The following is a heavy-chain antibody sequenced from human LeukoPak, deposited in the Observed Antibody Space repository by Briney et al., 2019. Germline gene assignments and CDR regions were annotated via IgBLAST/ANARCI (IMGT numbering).Heavy chain of an antibody. D-gene: IGHD3-9*01. Sequence: SETLSLTCAVYGGSFSGYYWSWIRQPPGKGLEWIGEINHSGSTNYNPSLKSRVTISVDTSKNQFSLKLSSVTAADTAVYYCARVFRLGITIFYGPRPWFDPWGQGTLVTASS. CDR3: ARVFRLGITIFYGPRPWFDP. V-gene: IGHV4-34*01. CDR2: INHSGST. CDR1: GGSFSGYY. J-gene: IGHJ5*02.